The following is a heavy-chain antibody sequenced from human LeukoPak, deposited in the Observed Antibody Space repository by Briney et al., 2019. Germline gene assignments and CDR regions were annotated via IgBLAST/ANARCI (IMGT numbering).Heavy chain of an antibody. CDR1: GGSFSGYY. CDR3: ARGQKYYYDSSGYGPNDY. D-gene: IGHD3-22*01. V-gene: IGHV4-34*01. CDR2: INHSGST. Sequence: ASETLSLTCAVYGGSFSGYYWRWIRQPPGKGLEWIGEINHSGSTKYNPSLKSRVTISIDTSKNQFSLKVSSVTAADTAVYYCARGQKYYYDSSGYGPNDYWGQGTLVTVSS. J-gene: IGHJ4*02.